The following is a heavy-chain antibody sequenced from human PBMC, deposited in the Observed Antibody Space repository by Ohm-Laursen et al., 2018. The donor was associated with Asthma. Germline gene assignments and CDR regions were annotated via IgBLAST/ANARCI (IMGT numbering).Heavy chain of an antibody. CDR3: ARDHDSSGYYWVY. D-gene: IGHD3-22*01. CDR1: GGSISSSSYY. Sequence: SETLSLTCIVSGGSISSSSYYWGWIRQPPGKGLEWIGSIYYSGSTYYNPSLKSRVTISVDTSKNQFSLKLSSVTAADTAVYYCARDHDSSGYYWVYWGQGTLVTVSS. V-gene: IGHV4-39*02. CDR2: IYYSGST. J-gene: IGHJ4*02.